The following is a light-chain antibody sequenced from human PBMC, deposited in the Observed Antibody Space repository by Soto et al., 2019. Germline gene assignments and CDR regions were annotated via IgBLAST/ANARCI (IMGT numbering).Light chain of an antibody. CDR3: QHRSNWPWT. CDR2: DAS. CDR1: QSVSSY. Sequence: EIVLTQSPATLSLYPGERATLSCRASQSVSSYLAWYQQKPGQAPRLLIYDASNRTTGIPARFSGSGSGTDFTLTISSLEPEDFAIYYCQHRSNWPWTFGQGTKVEIK. J-gene: IGKJ1*01. V-gene: IGKV3-11*01.